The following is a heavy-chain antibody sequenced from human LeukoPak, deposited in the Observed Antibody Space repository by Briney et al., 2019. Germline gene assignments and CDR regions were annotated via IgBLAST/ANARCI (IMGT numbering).Heavy chain of an antibody. CDR2: IYYSGST. CDR1: GGSISSGDYY. CDR3: ARGRGSWSKNWFDP. V-gene: IGHV4-30-4*01. D-gene: IGHD6-13*01. Sequence: PSETLSLTCTVSGGSISSGDYYWSWIRQPPGKGLEWIGYIYYSGSTYYNPSLKSRVTISVDTSKNQFSLKLSSVTAADTAVYYCARGRGSWSKNWFDPWGQGTLVTVSS. J-gene: IGHJ5*02.